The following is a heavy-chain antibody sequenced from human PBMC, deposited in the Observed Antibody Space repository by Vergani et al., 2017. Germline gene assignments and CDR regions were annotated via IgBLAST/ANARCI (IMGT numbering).Heavy chain of an antibody. Sequence: QLQLQASGPGLVKPSATLSLTCRVSGTSIRSSNYYWGWIRQPPGKGLEWIASIYYSGSTYYNPSLKSRVTISVDTSKNQLSLKLSSVTAADTAVYFCARHSTVEWLVKLGWIDPWGQGSLVTVSS. CDR1: GTSIRSSNYY. V-gene: IGHV4-39*01. CDR2: IYYSGST. D-gene: IGHD6-19*01. J-gene: IGHJ5*02. CDR3: ARHSTVEWLVKLGWIDP.